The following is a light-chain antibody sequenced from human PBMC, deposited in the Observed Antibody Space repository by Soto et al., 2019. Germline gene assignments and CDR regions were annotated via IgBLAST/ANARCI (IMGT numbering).Light chain of an antibody. Sequence: DIQMTQSPSTLSGSVGDRVTITCRASQGISNSLAWYQQKPGKVPKLLIYAASTLQSGVPSRFSGSGSGTDFTLTISSLLPEDVATYYCQKYNSAPWTFGQGTKVDIK. J-gene: IGKJ1*01. V-gene: IGKV1-27*01. CDR3: QKYNSAPWT. CDR2: AAS. CDR1: QGISNS.